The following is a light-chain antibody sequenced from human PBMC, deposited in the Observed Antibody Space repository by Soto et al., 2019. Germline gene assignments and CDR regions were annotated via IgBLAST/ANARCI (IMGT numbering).Light chain of an antibody. CDR3: QQRSNLIT. V-gene: IGKV3-11*01. CDR1: QSVSSY. J-gene: IGKJ5*01. Sequence: ESVLTQSPATLSLSPGERATLCCRASQSVSSYLAWYQQQPGGAPRLLIYDASNRATGIPARFSGSGSGTDFTLTISSLEPEYFAVYYCQQRSNLITFGQGTRL. CDR2: DAS.